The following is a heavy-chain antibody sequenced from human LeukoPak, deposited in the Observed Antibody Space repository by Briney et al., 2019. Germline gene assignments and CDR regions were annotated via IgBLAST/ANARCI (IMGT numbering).Heavy chain of an antibody. D-gene: IGHD6-19*01. Sequence: GGSLRPSCTVSGFTVSSNSMSWVRQAPGKGLEWVSFIYSDNTHYSDSVKGRFPISRDNSKNTLYLQMNSLRAEDTAVYYCAKDAKGELGRWYSSGWFDYWYLDLWGRGTLVTVSS. CDR1: GFTVSSNS. J-gene: IGHJ2*01. V-gene: IGHV3-66*03. CDR2: IYSDNT. CDR3: AKDAKGELGRWYSSGWFDYWYLDL.